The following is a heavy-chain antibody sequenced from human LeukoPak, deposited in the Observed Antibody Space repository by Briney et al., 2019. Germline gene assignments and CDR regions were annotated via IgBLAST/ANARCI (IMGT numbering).Heavy chain of an antibody. D-gene: IGHD2-21*02. CDR1: GYTFGIYG. CDR3: ARDYCTRGGDCYKEDLFDP. V-gene: IGHV1-18*01. Sequence: AASVKVSCKASGYTFGIYGISWVRQAPAQGLELMAVISPYDGDTNYAQKVEGRVSMTTETYTTTAYMELKILRSDDTAIYYCARDYCTRGGDCYKEDLFDPWGQGTLVTVSA. J-gene: IGHJ5*02. CDR2: ISPYDGDT.